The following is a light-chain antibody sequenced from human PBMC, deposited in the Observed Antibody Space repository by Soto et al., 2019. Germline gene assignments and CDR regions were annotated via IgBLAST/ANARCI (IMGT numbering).Light chain of an antibody. CDR2: INNDGSH. Sequence: QTVVTQSPSASASLGASVKLTCTLSSGHNSYAIAWHQQQPEKGPRYVMKINNDGSHIKGDGIPDRFSGSSSGAERYLTISSLQSEDEADYYCQLWDSTRDHHVFGSGTKLTVL. V-gene: IGLV4-69*02. CDR1: SGHNSYA. J-gene: IGLJ1*01. CDR3: QLWDSTRDHHV.